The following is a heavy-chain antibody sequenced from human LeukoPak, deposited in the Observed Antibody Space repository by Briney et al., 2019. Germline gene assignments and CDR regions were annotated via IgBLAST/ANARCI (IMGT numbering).Heavy chain of an antibody. D-gene: IGHD3-16*02. CDR2: ISVSGGST. V-gene: IGHV3-23*01. CDR3: AAASSGELSLWGFDY. J-gene: IGHJ4*02. CDR1: GFTFSSYA. Sequence: GGSLTLSCLASGFTFSSYAMSWVRQAPGKGLEGVSAISVSGGSTYYADSVKGRFTISRDNSKTTLYLQMNSLRVEDTAVYVCAAASSGELSLWGFDYWGQGTLVIVSS.